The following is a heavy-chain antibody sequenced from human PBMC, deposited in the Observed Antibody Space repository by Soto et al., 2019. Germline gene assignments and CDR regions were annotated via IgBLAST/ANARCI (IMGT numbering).Heavy chain of an antibody. CDR1: GYTFTSYD. CDR3: ARGLGPARWSSSLRDYFDY. J-gene: IGHJ4*02. V-gene: IGHV1-8*01. D-gene: IGHD6-6*01. Sequence: ASVKVSCKASGYTFTSYDINWVRQATGQGLEWMGWMNPNSGNTGYARKFQGRVTMTRNTSISTAYMELSSLRSEDTAVYYCARGLGPARWSSSLRDYFDYWGQGTLVTVSS. CDR2: MNPNSGNT.